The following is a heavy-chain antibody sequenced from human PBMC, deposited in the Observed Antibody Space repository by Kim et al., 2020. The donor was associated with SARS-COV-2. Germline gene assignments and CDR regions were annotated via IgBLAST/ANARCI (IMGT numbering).Heavy chain of an antibody. V-gene: IGHV3-48*02. CDR3: AREPAYDILTGYYYGMDV. Sequence: KGRFTISREKAKNSMYLQMNSLRDEDTAVYYCAREPAYDILTGYYYGMDVWGQGTTVTVSS. J-gene: IGHJ6*02. D-gene: IGHD3-9*01.